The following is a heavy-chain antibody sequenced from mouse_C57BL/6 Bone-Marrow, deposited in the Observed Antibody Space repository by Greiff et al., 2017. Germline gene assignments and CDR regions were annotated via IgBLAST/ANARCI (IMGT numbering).Heavy chain of an antibody. CDR1: GFTFSDYG. J-gene: IGHJ2*01. CDR2: ISSGSSTI. Sequence: EVMLVESGGGLVKPGGSLKLSCAASGFTFSDYGMHWVRQAPEKGLEWVAYISSGSSTIYYADTVKGRFTISRDNAKNTLFLQMTSLRSEDTAMYYCARNRLGRYYFDYWGQGTTLTVSS. D-gene: IGHD4-1*01. V-gene: IGHV5-17*01. CDR3: ARNRLGRYYFDY.